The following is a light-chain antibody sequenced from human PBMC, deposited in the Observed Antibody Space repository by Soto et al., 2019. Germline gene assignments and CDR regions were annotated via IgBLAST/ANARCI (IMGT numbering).Light chain of an antibody. J-gene: IGKJ4*01. Sequence: DIQMTQSPSSVSASVGAIVTITCRASQGISSRLAWYQQKPGKAPNLLIYAASSLQSGVPSRFSGSGSETDFTLTIGSLQPEDFATYYCQQSNSFPLTFGGGTKVEIK. CDR3: QQSNSFPLT. CDR2: AAS. V-gene: IGKV1-12*01. CDR1: QGISSR.